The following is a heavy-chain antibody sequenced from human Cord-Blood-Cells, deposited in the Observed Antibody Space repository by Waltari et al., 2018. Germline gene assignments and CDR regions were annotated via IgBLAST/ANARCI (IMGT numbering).Heavy chain of an antibody. CDR1: GGTFISYV. Sequence: QVQLVQSGAEVKQPGSSVKVSCKASGGTFISYVISWVLQGPGQGLEWMGGIIPILGIANYAQKFQGRVTITADKSTSTAYMELSSLRSEDTAVYYCARGSGYDRGYPSFDYWGQGTLVTVSS. CDR3: ARGSGYDRGYPSFDY. V-gene: IGHV1-69*10. D-gene: IGHD5-12*01. J-gene: IGHJ4*02. CDR2: IIPILGIA.